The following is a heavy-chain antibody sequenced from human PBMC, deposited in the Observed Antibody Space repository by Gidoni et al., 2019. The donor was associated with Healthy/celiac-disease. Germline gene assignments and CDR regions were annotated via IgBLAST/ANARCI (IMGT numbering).Heavy chain of an antibody. CDR3: ARDDPYCSGGSCYRGYFQH. D-gene: IGHD2-15*01. CDR2: LIPIFGTA. CDR1: GGPFIRYA. J-gene: IGHJ1*01. Sequence: QLVQSRAEVKNPRPSVKVSCQAPGGPFIRYAIRWVRQAPGQGLEWRGGLIPIFGTADYAQKCQGRVTITADESTSTAYMELSSLRSEDTAVYYCARDDPYCSGGSCYRGYFQHWGQGTLVTVSS. V-gene: IGHV1-69*01.